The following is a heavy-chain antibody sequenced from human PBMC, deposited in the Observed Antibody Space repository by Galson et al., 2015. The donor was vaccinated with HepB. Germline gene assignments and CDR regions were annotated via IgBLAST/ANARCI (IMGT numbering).Heavy chain of an antibody. J-gene: IGHJ4*02. D-gene: IGHD5-18*01. CDR2: INPSGGST. V-gene: IGHV1-46*01. Sequence: SVKVSCKASGYTFSTYYIHWVRQAPGQGLEWMGIINPSGGSTSYARKFQGRVTVTRDSSTNTAYMEMSSLRSADTAMYYCARLDTAGDHWGQGTLVTVSS. CDR3: ARLDTAGDH. CDR1: GYTFSTYY.